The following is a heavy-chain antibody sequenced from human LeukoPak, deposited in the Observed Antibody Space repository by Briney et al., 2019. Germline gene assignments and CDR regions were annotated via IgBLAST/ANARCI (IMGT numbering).Heavy chain of an antibody. J-gene: IGHJ4*02. V-gene: IGHV3-64D*06. D-gene: IGHD6-13*01. CDR1: GFTFSSYA. Sequence: SGGSLRLSCSASGFTFSSYAMHWVRQAPGKGLEYVSAISSNGGSTYYADSVKGRFTISRDNSKNTLYLQMSSLRAEDTAVYYCVKTAIIAAAGTFFDCWGQGTLVTVSS. CDR3: VKTAIIAAAGTFFDC. CDR2: ISSNGGST.